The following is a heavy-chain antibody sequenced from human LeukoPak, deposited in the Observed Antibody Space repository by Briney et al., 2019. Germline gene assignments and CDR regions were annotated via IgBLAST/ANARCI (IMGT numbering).Heavy chain of an antibody. CDR1: GFTFSSYG. V-gene: IGHV3-33*08. CDR3: ARDYGSSCIDY. Sequence: GGSLRLSCAASGFTFSSYGMHWVRQAPGKGLEWVAVIWYDGSNKYYADSVKGRFTISRDNSKNTLYLQMNSLRAEDTAVYYCARDYGSSCIDYWGQGTLVTVSS. D-gene: IGHD6-13*01. J-gene: IGHJ4*02. CDR2: IWYDGSNK.